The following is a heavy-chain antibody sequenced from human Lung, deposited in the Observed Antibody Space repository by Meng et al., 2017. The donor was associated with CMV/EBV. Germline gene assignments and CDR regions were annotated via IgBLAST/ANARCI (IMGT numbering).Heavy chain of an antibody. J-gene: IGHJ6*02. Sequence: YTYTAYAMHWVRQAPGRSLEWMGWSHGGNDNARYSQKYQGRATIMRDTSTTTVYMELSRLRSEDTAVYYCVGASRSYRGRDNYYGMDVWGQGTLVTVSS. D-gene: IGHD3-10*01. CDR1: YTYTAYA. CDR2: SHGGNDNA. V-gene: IGHV1-3*01. CDR3: VGASRSYRGRDNYYGMDV.